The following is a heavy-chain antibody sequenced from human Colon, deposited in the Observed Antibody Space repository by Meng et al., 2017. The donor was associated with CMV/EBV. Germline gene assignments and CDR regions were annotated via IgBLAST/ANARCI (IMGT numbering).Heavy chain of an antibody. J-gene: IGHJ4*02. CDR2: ISGSGYSA. CDR3: AKGLSASQYYFDS. Sequence: GGSLRLSCAASGITLSNYAMSWVRQAPGKGLEWVSRISGSGYSADYADSVKGRFTISRDNSKNTLLLQMNSLRVEDTAVYYCAKGLSASQYYFDSWGQGTLVTVSS. V-gene: IGHV3-23*01. D-gene: IGHD3-16*01. CDR1: GITLSNYA.